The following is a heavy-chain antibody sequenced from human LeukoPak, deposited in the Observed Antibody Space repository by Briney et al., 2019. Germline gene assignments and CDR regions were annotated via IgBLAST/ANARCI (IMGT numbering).Heavy chain of an antibody. J-gene: IGHJ6*03. Sequence: GGSLRLSCAASGFTFNDYVMHWVRQAPGKGLEWVSLISWDSGNTYYADSVKGRFTIPRDNSKNSLSLQMNSLRAEDTAVYYCAKVGMGGVVISAYYYYMDVWGKGTTVTVSS. V-gene: IGHV3-43D*03. D-gene: IGHD3-3*01. CDR1: GFTFNDYV. CDR2: ISWDSGNT. CDR3: AKVGMGGVVISAYYYYMDV.